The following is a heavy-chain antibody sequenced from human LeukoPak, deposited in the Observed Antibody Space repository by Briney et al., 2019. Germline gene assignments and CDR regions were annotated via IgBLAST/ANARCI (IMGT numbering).Heavy chain of an antibody. Sequence: PGGSLRLSCAASGFTVSNNYMRWVRQAPGKGLEWVSLIYSGGSTYYADSVKGRFTISRDNSKNTLYLQMNSLRAEDTAVYYCVPRKEWSCYMDVWGKGTRVTVSS. J-gene: IGHJ6*03. CDR3: VPRKEWSCYMDV. CDR2: IYSGGST. V-gene: IGHV3-53*01. D-gene: IGHD3-3*01. CDR1: GFTVSNNY.